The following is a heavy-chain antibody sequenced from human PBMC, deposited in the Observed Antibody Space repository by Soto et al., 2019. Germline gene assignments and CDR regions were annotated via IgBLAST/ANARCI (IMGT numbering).Heavy chain of an antibody. CDR1: GFTFSSYK. CDR3: ARDQVGMDV. V-gene: IGHV3-21*02. J-gene: IGHJ6*02. CDR2: IGSSDIYT. Sequence: EVQLVESGGGLVKPGGSLRLSCAGSGFTFSSYKINWVRQAPGKGLEWVSSIGSSDIYTYYADSLKGRLIISRDNANNSVYLQINSLRAEDTAVYYCARDQVGMDVGGQGPPVTVSS.